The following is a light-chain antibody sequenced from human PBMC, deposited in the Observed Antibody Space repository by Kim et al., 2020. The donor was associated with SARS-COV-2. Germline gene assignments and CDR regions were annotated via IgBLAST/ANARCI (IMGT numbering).Light chain of an antibody. CDR2: GNS. Sequence: QRVTVSCTGGSSNIGAGYDVHWYQQLPGPAPKLLIYGNSNRPSGVPDRFSGSKSGTSASLAITGLQAEDEADYYCQSYDSSLSGSVFGGGTQLTVL. CDR3: QSYDSSLSGSV. J-gene: IGLJ2*01. V-gene: IGLV1-40*01. CDR1: SSNIGAGYD.